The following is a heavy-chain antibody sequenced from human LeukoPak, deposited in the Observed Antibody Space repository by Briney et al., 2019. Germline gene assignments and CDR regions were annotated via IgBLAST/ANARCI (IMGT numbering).Heavy chain of an antibody. V-gene: IGHV3-21*01. CDR2: ISSSSSYI. D-gene: IGHD1-26*01. CDR1: GFTFSSYS. J-gene: IGHJ6*02. Sequence: GGSLRLSCAASGFTFSSYSMNWVRQAPGKGLEWVSSISSSSSYIYYADSVKGRFTISRDNAKNSLYLQMNSLRAEDTAVYYCARDLSDPQWELVYYYYGMDVWGQGTTVTVSS. CDR3: ARDLSDPQWELVYYYYGMDV.